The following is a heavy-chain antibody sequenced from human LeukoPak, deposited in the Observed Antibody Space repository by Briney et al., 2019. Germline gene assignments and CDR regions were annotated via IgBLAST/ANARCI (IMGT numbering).Heavy chain of an antibody. CDR2: IIPIFGTA. V-gene: IGHV1-69*01. CDR3: VRDGEGVAISVNYWFAP. D-gene: IGHD3-10*01. CDR1: GGTFSSYA. Sequence: ASVKVSCKASGGTFSSYAISWVRQAPGQGLEWMGGIIPIFGTANYAQKFQGRVTITADESTSTAYMELSSLRSEDTAVYYCVRDGEGVAISVNYWFAPWGQGTLVTVSS. J-gene: IGHJ5*02.